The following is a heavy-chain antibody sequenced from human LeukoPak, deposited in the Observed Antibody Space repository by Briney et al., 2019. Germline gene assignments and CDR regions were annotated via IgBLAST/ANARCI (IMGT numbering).Heavy chain of an antibody. CDR2: IYYGRTT. Sequence: NPSETLSLTCTVSTDSISSSSHHWGWIRQSPGKGLEWIGSIYYGRTTYYNPSLNSRVTISVDTSKNQFSLKLSSVTAADTAVYYCARHWLGAPAAISGVDYWGQGTLVTVSS. CDR3: ARHWLGAPAAISGVDY. D-gene: IGHD2-2*01. J-gene: IGHJ4*02. CDR1: TDSISSSSHH. V-gene: IGHV4-39*01.